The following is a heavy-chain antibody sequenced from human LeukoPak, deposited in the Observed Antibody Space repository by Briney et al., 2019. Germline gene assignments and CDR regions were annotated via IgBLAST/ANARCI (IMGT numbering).Heavy chain of an antibody. J-gene: IGHJ4*02. CDR3: VRGCSSTSCYGVSGY. CDR1: GFIFSSYA. Sequence: GGSLRLSCSASGFIFSSYAMHWVRQAPGKGLKYVSAISSNGGSTYYADPVKGRFTISRDNSKNMLYLQMSSLRVEDTAVYYCVRGCSSTSCYGVSGYWGQGTLVTVSS. V-gene: IGHV3-64D*06. D-gene: IGHD2-2*01. CDR2: ISSNGGST.